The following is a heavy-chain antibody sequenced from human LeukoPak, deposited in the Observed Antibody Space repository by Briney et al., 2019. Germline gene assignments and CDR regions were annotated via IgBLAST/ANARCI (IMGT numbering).Heavy chain of an antibody. CDR2: MNPNSGNT. CDR1: GYTFTSYD. V-gene: IGHV1-8*01. Sequence: ASVKVSCKASGYTFTSYDINWVRQATGQGLEWMGWMNPNSGNTGYAQEFQGRVTMTRNTSISTAYMELSSLRSEDTAVYHCARVDYGDYPYWGQGTLVTVSS. J-gene: IGHJ4*02. D-gene: IGHD4-17*01. CDR3: ARVDYGDYPY.